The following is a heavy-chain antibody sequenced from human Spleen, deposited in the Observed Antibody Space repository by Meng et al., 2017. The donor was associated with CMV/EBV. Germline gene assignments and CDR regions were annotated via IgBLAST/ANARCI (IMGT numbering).Heavy chain of an antibody. V-gene: IGHV3-30-3*01. J-gene: IGHJ4*02. D-gene: IGHD3-22*01. CDR3: ARETSYYYDSSGYYGPGY. Sequence: GESLKISCAASGFTFSDYAMHWVRQAPGKGLEWVAVISYDGSNAFYADSMKGRFTISRDNSRNTLYLQMNSLRAEDTAVYYCARETSYYYDSSGYYGPGYWGQGTLVTVSS. CDR2: ISYDGSNA. CDR1: GFTFSDYA.